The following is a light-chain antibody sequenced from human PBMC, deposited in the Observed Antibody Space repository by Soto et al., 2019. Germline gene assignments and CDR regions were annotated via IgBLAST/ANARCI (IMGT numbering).Light chain of an antibody. CDR3: QQYGTSGT. CDR2: GAS. CDR1: QSVSNNY. J-gene: IGKJ1*01. Sequence: EIVLTQSPGTLSLSPGERATLSCRASQSVSNNYLAWYQQKPGQAPRLLIYGASNRATGIPDRFSGSGSGTDFHLTISRLEPEDFEVYYCQQYGTSGTFGQGTKVEIK. V-gene: IGKV3-20*01.